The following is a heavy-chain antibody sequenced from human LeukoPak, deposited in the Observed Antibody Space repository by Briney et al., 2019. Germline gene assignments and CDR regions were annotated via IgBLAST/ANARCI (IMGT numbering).Heavy chain of an antibody. D-gene: IGHD2/OR15-2a*01. CDR2: ISNNGGHT. CDR3: ARDGDTSALSEY. V-gene: IGHV3-23*01. Sequence: GGSLTLSCAGSGFSFSSNTMSWVRQAPGRGLEWVSAISNNGGHTDYADSVKGRFTISRDNTTSTLYFHMDSRRAEDTAVYYCARDGDTSALSEYWGQGTLVSVSS. J-gene: IGHJ4*02. CDR1: GFSFSSNT.